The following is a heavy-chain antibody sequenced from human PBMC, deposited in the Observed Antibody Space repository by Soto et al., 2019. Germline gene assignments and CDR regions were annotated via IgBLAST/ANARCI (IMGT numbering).Heavy chain of an antibody. CDR3: TTGYYGSGSHYLNNNWFDP. V-gene: IGHV3-15*01. J-gene: IGHJ5*02. Sequence: GGSLRLSCAASGFTFSNAWMSWVRQAPGKGLEWVGRIKSKTDGGTTDYAAPGKGRFTISRDDSKTTLYLQMNSLKTEETAVYYCTTGYYGSGSHYLNNNWFDPWGQGTLVTVSS. D-gene: IGHD3-10*01. CDR2: IKSKTDGGTT. CDR1: GFTFSNAW.